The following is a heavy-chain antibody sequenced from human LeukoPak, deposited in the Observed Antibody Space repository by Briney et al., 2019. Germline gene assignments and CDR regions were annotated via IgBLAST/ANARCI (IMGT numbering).Heavy chain of an antibody. Sequence: PGGSLRLSCAASGFTLSSYAMSWVRQAPGKGLEWVSSISGSGGHTYYADSVEGRFTISRDNSKNMLYLQMNSLRAEDTAIYYCAKRGDYYASGSLLDYWGQGTLVTVSS. J-gene: IGHJ4*02. CDR1: GFTLSSYA. V-gene: IGHV3-23*01. CDR3: AKRGDYYASGSLLDY. CDR2: ISGSGGHT. D-gene: IGHD3-10*01.